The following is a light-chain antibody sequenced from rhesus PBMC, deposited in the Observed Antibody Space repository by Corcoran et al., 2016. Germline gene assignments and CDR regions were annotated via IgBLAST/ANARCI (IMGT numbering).Light chain of an antibody. CDR3: LQYISSPLT. V-gene: IGKV1-22*01. CDR1: QSISSW. CDR2: KSY. Sequence: DIQMTQSPSSLSASVGDTVNITCRALQSISSWLDWDQQKQGKAPKLLIYKSYSLQSGVPSRCSGSGSGTDFTLTISRLQSEDFATYYCLQYISSPLTFGPGTKLDIK. J-gene: IGKJ3*01.